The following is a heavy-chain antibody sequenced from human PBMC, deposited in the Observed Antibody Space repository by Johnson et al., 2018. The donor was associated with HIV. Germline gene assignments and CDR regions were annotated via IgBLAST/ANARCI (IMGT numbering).Heavy chain of an antibody. D-gene: IGHD2-21*02. CDR2: ISSNGGST. CDR3: ARKVVTADDAFDI. CDR1: GFTVSSNY. J-gene: IGHJ3*02. Sequence: VQLVESGGGLVQHGGSLRLSCAASGFTVSSNYMSWVRQAPGKGLEYVSAISSNGGSTYYANSVKGRFTISRDNSKNTLYLQMGSLRAEDMAVYYCARKVVTADDAFDIWGQGTMVTVSS. V-gene: IGHV3-64*01.